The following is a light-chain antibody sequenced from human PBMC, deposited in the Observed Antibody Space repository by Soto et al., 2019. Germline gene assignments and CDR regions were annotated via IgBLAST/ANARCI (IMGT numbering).Light chain of an antibody. CDR3: CSYARSVTDV. V-gene: IGLV2-14*03. J-gene: IGLJ1*01. CDR1: SNDIGGFNY. Sequence: QSVLTQPASVSGSPGQSITISCTGSSNDIGGFNYVSWYQQFPGKATKLIIYDVTNRPSGVSDRFSGSKSGNAAYLTISGLQAEDEADYYCCSYARSVTDVFGAGTKVTVL. CDR2: DVT.